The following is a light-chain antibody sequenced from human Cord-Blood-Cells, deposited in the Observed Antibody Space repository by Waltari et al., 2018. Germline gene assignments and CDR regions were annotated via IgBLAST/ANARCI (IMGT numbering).Light chain of an antibody. CDR1: QSISSY. J-gene: IGKJ1*01. V-gene: IGKV1-39*01. CDR2: AAS. CDR3: QQSYSTPRT. Sequence: DIQMTQSPSSLSASAGDRVTLTCRASQSISSYLNWYQQKPGKAPKLLIYAASSLQSGVPSRFSGSGSGTDFTLTISSLQPEDFATYYCQQSYSTPRTFGQGTKVEIK.